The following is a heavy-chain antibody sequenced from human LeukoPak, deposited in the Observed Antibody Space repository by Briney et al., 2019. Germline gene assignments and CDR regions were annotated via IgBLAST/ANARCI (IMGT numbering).Heavy chain of an antibody. D-gene: IGHD2-15*01. V-gene: IGHV4-59*01. CDR3: ATRSTGVAATFDS. Sequence: SETLSLTCTVSGGSISSYYWSWIRQPPGKGLEWIGYIYYSGHSNYNPSLKSRVTISADTSKNEFSLKLSSVTAADTAVYYCATRSTGVAATFDSWGQGALVTVSS. CDR2: IYYSGHS. CDR1: GGSISSYY. J-gene: IGHJ4*02.